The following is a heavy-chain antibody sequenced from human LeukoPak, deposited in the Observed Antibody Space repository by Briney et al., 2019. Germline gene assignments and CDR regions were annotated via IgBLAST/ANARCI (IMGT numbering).Heavy chain of an antibody. CDR2: ISYDGSNK. Sequence: PGGSLRLSCAASGFTFSSYGMHWVRQAPGEGLEWVAVISYDGSNKYYADSVKGRFTVSRDNSKNTLYLQMNSLRAEDTAVYYCAKDETLRLGELSHVDYWGQGTLVTISS. V-gene: IGHV3-30*18. CDR3: AKDETLRLGELSHVDY. D-gene: IGHD3-16*02. CDR1: GFTFSSYG. J-gene: IGHJ4*02.